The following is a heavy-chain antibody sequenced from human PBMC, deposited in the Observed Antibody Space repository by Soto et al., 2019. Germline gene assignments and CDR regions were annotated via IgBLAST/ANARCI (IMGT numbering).Heavy chain of an antibody. J-gene: IGHJ4*02. D-gene: IGHD3-16*01. CDR2: ISYDGSNK. Sequence: GGCPRLAXAASGFTFSSYAMHWVRQAPGKGLEWVAVISYDGSNKYYADSVKGRFTISRDNSKNTLYLQMNSLRAEDTAVYYCGRNSWGGGNIDYWGQGTLVTVSS. V-gene: IGHV3-30-3*02. CDR1: GFTFSSYA. CDR3: GRNSWGGGNIDY.